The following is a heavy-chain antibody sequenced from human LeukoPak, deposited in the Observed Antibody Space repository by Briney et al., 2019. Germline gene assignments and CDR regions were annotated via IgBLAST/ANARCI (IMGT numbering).Heavy chain of an antibody. CDR3: VKGNWISTLLPYYFDY. V-gene: IGHV3-23*01. CDR1: GFTFSSYA. Sequence: GGSLRLSCAASGFTFSSYAMSWVRQAPGKGLEWVSAISGSGGSTYYADSVKGRFTISRDNSKNTLYLQMNSLRAEDTAVYYCVKGNWISTLLPYYFDYWGQGTLVTVSS. CDR2: ISGSGGST. J-gene: IGHJ4*02. D-gene: IGHD1-1*01.